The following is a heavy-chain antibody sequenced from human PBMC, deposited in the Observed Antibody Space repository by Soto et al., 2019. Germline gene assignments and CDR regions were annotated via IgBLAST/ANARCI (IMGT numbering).Heavy chain of an antibody. CDR2: IYYSGST. V-gene: IGHV4-59*01. J-gene: IGHJ5*02. D-gene: IGHD3-10*01. CDR3: ARGVLWFGVSFDP. Sequence: PSETLSLTCTVSGGSISSYYWGWIRQPPGKGLEWIGYIYYSGSTNYNPSLKSRVTISVDTSKNQFSLKLSSVTAADTAVYYWARGVLWFGVSFDPWGQGALVTVS. CDR1: GGSISSYY.